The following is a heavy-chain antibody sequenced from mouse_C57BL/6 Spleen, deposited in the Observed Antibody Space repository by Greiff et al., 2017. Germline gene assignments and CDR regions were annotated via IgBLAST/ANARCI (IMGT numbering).Heavy chain of an antibody. Sequence: EVKLVESGGGLVQPGGSMKLSCAASGFTFSDAWMDWVRQSPEKGLEWVAEIRNKANNHATYYAESVKGRFTISRDDSKSSVYLQMNSLRAEDTGIYYCTRYDITTVVATRPFAYWGQGTLVTVSA. J-gene: IGHJ3*01. CDR2: IRNKANNHAT. V-gene: IGHV6-6*01. D-gene: IGHD1-1*01. CDR3: TRYDITTVVATRPFAY. CDR1: GFTFSDAW.